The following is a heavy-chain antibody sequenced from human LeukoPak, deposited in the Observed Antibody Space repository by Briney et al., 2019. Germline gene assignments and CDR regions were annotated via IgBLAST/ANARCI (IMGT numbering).Heavy chain of an antibody. CDR1: GGAISSYY. CDR3: ARGPIVVGAYYFDY. CDR2: IYYSGST. J-gene: IGHJ4*02. Sequence: PSETLSLTCTVSGGAISSYYWSWIRQPPGKGLEWIGNIYYSGSTNYNPSLKSRVTISVDTSKNQFSLKLSSVTAADTAVYYCARGPIVVGAYYFDYWGQGTLVTVSS. V-gene: IGHV4-59*08. D-gene: IGHD2-21*01.